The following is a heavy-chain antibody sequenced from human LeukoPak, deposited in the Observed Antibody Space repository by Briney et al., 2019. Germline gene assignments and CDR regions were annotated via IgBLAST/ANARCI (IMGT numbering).Heavy chain of an antibody. V-gene: IGHV1-8*01. Sequence: GASVKVSCKASGYAFTTYDINWVRQATGQGPEWIGWMNPNSGNTGYTQNFQGRVTMTRNTSISTAYMGLSSLKSEDTAVYYCARGRGSGHKENWFDPWGLGTLVTASS. CDR2: MNPNSGNT. CDR1: GYAFTTYD. J-gene: IGHJ5*02. D-gene: IGHD6-19*01. CDR3: ARGRGSGHKENWFDP.